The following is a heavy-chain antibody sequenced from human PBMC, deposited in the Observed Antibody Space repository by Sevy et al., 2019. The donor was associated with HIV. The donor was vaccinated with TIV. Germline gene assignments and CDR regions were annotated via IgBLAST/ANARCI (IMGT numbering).Heavy chain of an antibody. Sequence: GGSLRLSCAASGFTFSNYAMHWVRQAPGKGLEWVAVISYDGSNKYYADSVKGRFTISRDNSKNTLYLQMNSLRAEDTAVYYCARVDEQRWLRLYYFDYWGQGTLVTGSS. V-gene: IGHV3-30*04. J-gene: IGHJ4*02. D-gene: IGHD5-12*01. CDR2: ISYDGSNK. CDR1: GFTFSNYA. CDR3: ARVDEQRWLRLYYFDY.